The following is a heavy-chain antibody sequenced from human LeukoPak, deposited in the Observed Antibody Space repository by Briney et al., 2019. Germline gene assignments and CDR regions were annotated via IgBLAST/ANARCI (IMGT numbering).Heavy chain of an antibody. J-gene: IGHJ3*01. CDR2: LSYGGTNE. V-gene: IGHV3-30-3*01. Sequence: GGSLRLSCAASGFTFSDYAMHWVRQAPGKGLEWVAVLSYGGTNEYYADSVKGRFTISRDNSKNTMFLQMNRLRAEDTAVYHCARDRSGYANDAFDFWGQGTMVTVSS. CDR1: GFTFSDYA. CDR3: ARDRSGYANDAFDF. D-gene: IGHD3-3*01.